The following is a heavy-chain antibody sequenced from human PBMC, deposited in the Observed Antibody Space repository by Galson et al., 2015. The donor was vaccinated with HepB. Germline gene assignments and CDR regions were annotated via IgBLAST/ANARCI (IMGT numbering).Heavy chain of an antibody. V-gene: IGHV7-4-1*02. CDR3: ARGPGKYSSSWRYYYYYMDV. J-gene: IGHJ6*03. Sequence: SVKVSCKASGYTFTSYAMNWVRQAPGQGLEWMGWINTNTGNPTYAQGFTGRFVFSLDTSVSTAYLQISSLKAEDTAVYYCARGPGKYSSSWRYYYYYMDVWGKGTTVTVSS. CDR1: GYTFTSYA. D-gene: IGHD6-6*01. CDR2: INTNTGNP.